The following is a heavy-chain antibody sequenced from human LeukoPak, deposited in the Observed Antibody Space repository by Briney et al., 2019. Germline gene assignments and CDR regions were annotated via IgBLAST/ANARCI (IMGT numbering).Heavy chain of an antibody. CDR1: GFTFSSYA. V-gene: IGHV3-23*01. CDR2: ICGGDGFT. D-gene: IGHD2-15*01. CDR3: AKGITGSCYSGSDY. J-gene: IGHJ4*02. Sequence: GGSLRLSCAASGFTFSSYAMSWVRQAPGKGLEWVSAICGGDGFTYYADSVRGRFTISRDNSKNTLYLQINSLRAEDTAMYYCAKGITGSCYSGSDYWGQGTLVTVSS.